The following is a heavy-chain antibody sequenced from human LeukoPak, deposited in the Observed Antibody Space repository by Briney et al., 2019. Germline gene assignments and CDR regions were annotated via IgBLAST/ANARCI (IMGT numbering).Heavy chain of an antibody. D-gene: IGHD3-22*01. CDR3: ARGLRDNYYDSSGYYFRWQYYFDY. CDR1: GGSISSYY. Sequence: SETLSLTCTVSGGSISSYYWSWIRQPPGKGLEWIGNIYYSGSTNYNPSLKSRVTISVDTSKNQFSLKLSSVTAADTAVYYCARGLRDNYYDSSGYYFRWQYYFDYWGQGTLVTVSS. CDR2: IYYSGST. V-gene: IGHV4-59*01. J-gene: IGHJ4*02.